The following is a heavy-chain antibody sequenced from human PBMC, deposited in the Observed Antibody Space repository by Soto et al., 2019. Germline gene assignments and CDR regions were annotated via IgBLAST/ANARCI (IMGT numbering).Heavy chain of an antibody. CDR2: IRWNSGSI. CDR1: GFTFDDYA. CDR3: GNESAGSDHDY. V-gene: IGHV3-9*01. D-gene: IGHD3-10*01. Sequence: EVQLVESGGGLVQPGRSLRLSCAASGFTFDDYAMHWVRQAPGKGLEWVSGIRWNSGSIGYADSVKGRFTISRDNAKNSLDLQMNSLRAEDTALYYCGNESAGSDHDYWGQGTLVTVSS. J-gene: IGHJ4*02.